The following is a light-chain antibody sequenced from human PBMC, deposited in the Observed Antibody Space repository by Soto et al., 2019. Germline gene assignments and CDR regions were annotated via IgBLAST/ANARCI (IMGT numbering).Light chain of an antibody. V-gene: IGKV3-11*01. CDR1: PSVRSY. CDR2: DSS. Sequence: ENLFSQIRAPPSFSPEVRAALSCRALPSVRSYLALCHQKPCQAPMLLIYDSSNSATCIPTRFSGSGSGTDFTLTISIQEPDYVAVYCCQHGSYLPLTFGPGTKVDIK. CDR3: QHGSYLPLT. J-gene: IGKJ3*01.